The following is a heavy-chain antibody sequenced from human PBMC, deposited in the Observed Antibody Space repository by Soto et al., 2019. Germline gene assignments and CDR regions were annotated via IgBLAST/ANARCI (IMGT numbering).Heavy chain of an antibody. J-gene: IGHJ6*03. D-gene: IGHD1-1*01. V-gene: IGHV1-3*01. Sequence: ASVKVSCKASGYTFTSYAMHWVRQAPGQRLEWMGWINAGNGNTKYSQKFQGRVTMTRDTSINTVYMELSSLRSDDTAVYYCARVNGYYYYYMDVWGKGTTVTVSS. CDR2: INAGNGNT. CDR1: GYTFTSYA. CDR3: ARVNGYYYYYMDV.